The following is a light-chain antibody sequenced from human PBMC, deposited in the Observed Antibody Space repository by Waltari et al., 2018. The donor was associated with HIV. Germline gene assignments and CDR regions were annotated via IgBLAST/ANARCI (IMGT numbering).Light chain of an antibody. J-gene: IGLJ3*02. CDR1: NSNIGNNY. CDR3: ATWDDNLSGWV. Sequence: QSVLTQPPSASATPGQRVTISCSGTNSNIGNNYVYWYQQLPETYHKDIIYRNNYRPSGVPNRFSGSKSGTSASLAISGLLSEDEADYYCATWDDNLSGWVFGGGTKLTVL. CDR2: RNN. V-gene: IGLV1-47*01.